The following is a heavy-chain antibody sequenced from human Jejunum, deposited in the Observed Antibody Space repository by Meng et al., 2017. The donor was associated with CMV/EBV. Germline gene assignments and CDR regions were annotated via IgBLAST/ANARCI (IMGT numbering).Heavy chain of an antibody. V-gene: IGHV1-2*06. Sequence: QVQLVKSAAEVKEPGASVKVSCKASGYTFTDYYLYWVRQAPGQGLEWMGRINTRTGGTIYTQKFYGRVTMTRDTSISTAYMELSRLRSDDTAVYYCARELISYAFDYWGQGSLVTVSS. J-gene: IGHJ4*02. D-gene: IGHD1-26*01. CDR2: INTRTGGT. CDR1: GYTFTDYY. CDR3: ARELISYAFDY.